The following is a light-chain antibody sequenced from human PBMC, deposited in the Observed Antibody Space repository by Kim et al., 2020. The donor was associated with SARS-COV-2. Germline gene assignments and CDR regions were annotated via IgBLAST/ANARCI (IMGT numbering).Light chain of an antibody. J-gene: IGKJ5*01. CDR1: QSVANNF. CDR2: GAS. CDR3: QEYGDSPQIS. V-gene: IGKV3-20*01. Sequence: EVVLTQSPVTLSLSPGERATLSCRASQSVANNFLAWFQQKPGQAPRLLIFGASSRAAGIPERFSGSGSGTDFTLTISRLEPEDFAVYYCQEYGDSPQISFGQGKRLEI.